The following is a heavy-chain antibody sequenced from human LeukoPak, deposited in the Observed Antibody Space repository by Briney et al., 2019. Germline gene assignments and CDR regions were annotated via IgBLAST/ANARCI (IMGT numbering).Heavy chain of an antibody. CDR3: ARGDGYNFFDY. CDR1: GGSISSYY. V-gene: IGHV3-53*01. D-gene: IGHD5-24*01. CDR2: FYVGGAT. Sequence: ETLSLTCTVSGGSISSYYMSWVRQAPGKGLEGVSVFYVGGATYYADSVKGRFTISRDNSENTLYLQMKSLRAEDTAVYYCARGDGYNFFDYWGQGTLVTVSS. J-gene: IGHJ4*02.